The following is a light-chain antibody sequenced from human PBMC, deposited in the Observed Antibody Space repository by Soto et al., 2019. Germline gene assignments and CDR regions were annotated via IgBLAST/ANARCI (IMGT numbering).Light chain of an antibody. J-gene: IGKJ5*01. Sequence: ESLMTQSASNLSASVGDGVTMXCRASQTLRSRLAWYQQKPGEAPNRLICHASKLAKGVTSRFSGSVSGTDLPFTITCRHREALATHYCPQYHRLPPLTVGQGTRLEIK. V-gene: IGKV1-33*01. CDR2: HAS. CDR1: QTLRSR. CDR3: PQYHRLPPLT.